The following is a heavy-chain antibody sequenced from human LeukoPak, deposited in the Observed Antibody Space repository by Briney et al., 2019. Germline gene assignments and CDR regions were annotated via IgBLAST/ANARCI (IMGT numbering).Heavy chain of an antibody. V-gene: IGHV4-59*08. CDR2: IYYSGST. CDR3: ARGWAVTTIDY. Sequence: SETLSLTCTVSGGSISSYYWSWIQQPPGKGLEWIGYIYYSGSTNYNPSLKSRVTISVDTSKNQFSLKLSSVTAADTAVYYCARGWAVTTIDYWGQGTLVTVSS. CDR1: GGSISSYY. J-gene: IGHJ4*02. D-gene: IGHD4-17*01.